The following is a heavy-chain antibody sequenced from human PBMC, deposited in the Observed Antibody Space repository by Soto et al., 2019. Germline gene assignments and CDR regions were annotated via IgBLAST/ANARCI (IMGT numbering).Heavy chain of an antibody. J-gene: IGHJ4*02. CDR3: AKDSYDFGYYFDY. V-gene: IGHV3-30*18. CDR1: GFTFSSYG. D-gene: IGHD3-3*01. CDR2: ISYDGSNK. Sequence: GGSLRLSCAASGFTFSSYGMHWVRQAPGKGLEWVAVISYDGSNKYYADSVKGRFTISRNNSKNTRYLQMNSLRAEDPAVYYCAKDSYDFGYYFDYWGQGTLVTVSS.